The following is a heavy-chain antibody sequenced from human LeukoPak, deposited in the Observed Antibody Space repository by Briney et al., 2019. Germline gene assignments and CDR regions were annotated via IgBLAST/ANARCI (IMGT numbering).Heavy chain of an antibody. CDR1: GFSFSTYG. CDR3: ARDRRYGDSLDY. D-gene: IGHD4-17*01. V-gene: IGHV3-30*02. Sequence: GGSLRLSCAASGFSFSTYGFHWVRQAPGKGLEWVTFIWFDGGKKNYADSVKGRFAISRDNSKNTVYLQMNSLRAEDTAVYYCARDRRYGDSLDYWGQGTLVTVSS. J-gene: IGHJ4*02. CDR2: IWFDGGKK.